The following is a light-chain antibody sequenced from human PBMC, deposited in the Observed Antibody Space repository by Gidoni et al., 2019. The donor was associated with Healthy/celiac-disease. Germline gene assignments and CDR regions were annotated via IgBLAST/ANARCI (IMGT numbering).Light chain of an antibody. CDR2: AAS. CDR1: QGISSY. V-gene: IGKV1-8*01. Sequence: AIRITQSPSSLSASPGDRVTITCRASQGISSYLAWYQQKPGKAPKLLLYAASTLQSGVPSRFSGSGSGTDFTLTISCLQSEDFATYYCQQYYSYPWTFGQGTKVEIK. CDR3: QQYYSYPWT. J-gene: IGKJ1*01.